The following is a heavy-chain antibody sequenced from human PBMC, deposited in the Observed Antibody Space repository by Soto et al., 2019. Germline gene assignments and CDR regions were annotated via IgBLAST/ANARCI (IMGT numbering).Heavy chain of an antibody. CDR3: ARDGGSYGHFDY. J-gene: IGHJ4*02. Sequence: PSETLSLTCAVSGYSISTAYYWGWIRQPPGKGLEWIGSMYGSGLTYYNASLKSRVTISVDTSKNEFSLKVSSVTAADTAVYYCARDGGSYGHFDYWGQGILVTVS. CDR1: GYSISTAYY. V-gene: IGHV4-38-2*02. D-gene: IGHD2-15*01. CDR2: MYGSGLT.